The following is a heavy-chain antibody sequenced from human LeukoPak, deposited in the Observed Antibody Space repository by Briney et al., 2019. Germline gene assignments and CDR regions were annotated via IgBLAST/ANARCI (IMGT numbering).Heavy chain of an antibody. CDR3: AIENFDNSSPGSGSPAFDI. J-gene: IGHJ3*02. Sequence: GGSLRLSCAASGFSFNTYGMHWVRQAPGKGLEWVSIVWYDGTNIYYADSVKGRFTISRDNSENTMYLQMNSLRVEDTAVYYCAIENFDNSSPGSGSPAFDIWGQGTVVTVSS. CDR1: GFSFNTYG. D-gene: IGHD3-22*01. CDR2: VWYDGTNI. V-gene: IGHV3-33*01.